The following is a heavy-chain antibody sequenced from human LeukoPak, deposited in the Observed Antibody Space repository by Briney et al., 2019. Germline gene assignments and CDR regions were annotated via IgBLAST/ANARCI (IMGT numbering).Heavy chain of an antibody. CDR2: IYSDDTT. Sequence: GGSLTLSCAASGFTVITNHMSWVRQAPGKGLEWVSVIYSDDTTYYAESVKGRFTISRHNSKSAVYLQMNRLRVEDTAVYYCMRGCSSWYLGFDYWGQGTLVTVSS. D-gene: IGHD6-13*01. J-gene: IGHJ4*02. V-gene: IGHV3-53*04. CDR3: MRGCSSWYLGFDY. CDR1: GFTVITNH.